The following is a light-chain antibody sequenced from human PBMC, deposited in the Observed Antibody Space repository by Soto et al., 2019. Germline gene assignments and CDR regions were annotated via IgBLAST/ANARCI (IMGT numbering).Light chain of an antibody. Sequence: DIVLTQTPLSSPVTVGQPASISCRSSQRLVHSDGNTYLSWLQKRPCQPPRLLIYQISNRFSGVPDRFPGSGAGADFTLKISRVEAEDVGTYYCMQATQFPLTFGGGTKVKIK. CDR3: MQATQFPLT. J-gene: IGKJ4*01. CDR1: QRLVHSDGNTY. CDR2: QIS. V-gene: IGKV2-24*01.